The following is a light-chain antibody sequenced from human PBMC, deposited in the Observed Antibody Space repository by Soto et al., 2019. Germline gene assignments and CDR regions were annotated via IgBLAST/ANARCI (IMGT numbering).Light chain of an antibody. CDR2: DVS. J-gene: IGLJ2*01. CDR1: SRDVGGYNY. V-gene: IGLV2-11*01. Sequence: QSALTQPRSVSGSPGQSVTISCIGTSRDVGGYNYVSWYQQHPGKAPKLMIYDVSKRPSGVPDRFSGSKSGNTASLTISGLQAEDEADYYCCSYAGSYTVVFGGGTKLTVL. CDR3: CSYAGSYTVV.